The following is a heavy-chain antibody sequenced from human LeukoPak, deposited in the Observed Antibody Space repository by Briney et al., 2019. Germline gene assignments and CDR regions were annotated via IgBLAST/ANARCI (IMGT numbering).Heavy chain of an antibody. CDR3: ARVKTKQWLASFDY. CDR1: GFTFSSYA. CDR2: ISGSGGST. J-gene: IGHJ4*02. V-gene: IGHV3-23*01. D-gene: IGHD6-19*01. Sequence: HTGGSLRLSCAASGFTFSSYAMSWVRQAPGKGLEWVSAISGSGGSTYYADSVKGRFTISRDNAKNSLYLQMNSLRAEDTAVYYCARVKTKQWLASFDYWGQGTLVTVSS.